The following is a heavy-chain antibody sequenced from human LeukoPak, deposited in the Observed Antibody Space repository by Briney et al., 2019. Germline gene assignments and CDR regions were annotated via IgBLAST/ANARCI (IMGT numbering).Heavy chain of an antibody. CDR3: AKRGVVIRVILVGFHKEAYYFAS. D-gene: IGHD3-10*01. CDR1: GLTLSNYG. J-gene: IGHJ4*02. Sequence: GGSLRLSCAVSGLTLSNYGMRWVRQAPGKGLGWVAGTSDSGGRTNYADSVKGRFTISRDNPKNPLYLQMNSLRAEDTAVYFCAKRGVVIRVILVGFHKEAYYFASWGQGALVTVSS. V-gene: IGHV3-23*01. CDR2: TSDSGGRT.